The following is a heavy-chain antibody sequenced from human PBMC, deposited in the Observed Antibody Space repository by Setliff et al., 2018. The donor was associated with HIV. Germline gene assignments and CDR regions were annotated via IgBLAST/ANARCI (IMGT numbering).Heavy chain of an antibody. Sequence: SETLSLTCAVYGGSFSGYYWSWIRQPPGKGLEWIGEINHSGSTNYNPSLKSRVTISVDTSKNQFSLKLNSVTAADTAVYYCARRRDGYNSAPWRNDYWGQGTLVTVSS. CDR3: ARRRDGYNSAPWRNDY. CDR1: GGSFSGYY. D-gene: IGHD5-12*01. V-gene: IGHV4-34*01. J-gene: IGHJ4*01. CDR2: INHSGST.